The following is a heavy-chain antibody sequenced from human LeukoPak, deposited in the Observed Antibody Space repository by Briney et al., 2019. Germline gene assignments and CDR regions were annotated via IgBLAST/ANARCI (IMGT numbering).Heavy chain of an antibody. Sequence: GGSLRLSCAASGFTFSSYAMSWVRQAPGRGLEWVSAISESGGTTYYSDSVKGRFTISRDNSKNTLFLQMNSLRAEDTAVYYCAKDYYYDSSGYYAYTYYFDYWGQGTLVTVSS. CDR2: ISESGGTT. D-gene: IGHD3-22*01. CDR3: AKDYYYDSSGYYAYTYYFDY. CDR1: GFTFSSYA. V-gene: IGHV3-23*01. J-gene: IGHJ4*02.